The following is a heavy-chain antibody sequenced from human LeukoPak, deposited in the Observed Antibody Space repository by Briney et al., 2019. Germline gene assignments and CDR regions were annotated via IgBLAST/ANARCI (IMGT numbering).Heavy chain of an antibody. D-gene: IGHD3-9*01. CDR2: INAGNGNT. V-gene: IGHV1-3*01. J-gene: IGHJ6*04. Sequence: ASVKVSCKASGYTFTSYAMHWVRQAPGQRLEWMGWINAGNGNTKYSQKFQGRVTITRHTSASTAYRELSSLRSEDTAVYYCARDDYDILTGYFRGMDVWGKGTTVTVSS. CDR1: GYTFTSYA. CDR3: ARDDYDILTGYFRGMDV.